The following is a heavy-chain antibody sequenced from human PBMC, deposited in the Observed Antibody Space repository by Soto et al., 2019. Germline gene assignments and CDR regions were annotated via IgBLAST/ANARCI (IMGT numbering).Heavy chain of an antibody. V-gene: IGHV4-38-2*01. J-gene: IGHJ4*01. D-gene: IGHD3-22*01. Sequence: KPSETLSLTCVVSGDSISSGYFWAWSRQPPGKGLECSGSIYHSGTTYYNPSFNSRATISVDTTKNQFSLKLSSVPAADSAVYYCATTDNIGYYTYF. CDR3: ATTDNIGYYTYF. CDR2: IYHSGTT. CDR1: GDSISSGYF.